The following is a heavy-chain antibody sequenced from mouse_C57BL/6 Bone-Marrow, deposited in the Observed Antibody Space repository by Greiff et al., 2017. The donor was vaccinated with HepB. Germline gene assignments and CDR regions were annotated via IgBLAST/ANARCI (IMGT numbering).Heavy chain of an antibody. J-gene: IGHJ4*01. V-gene: IGHV1-22*01. CDR3: ATAYYSNYNAMDY. CDR2: INPNNGGT. D-gene: IGHD2-5*01. Sequence: EVQLQQSGPELVKPGASVKMSCKASGYTFTDYNMHWVKQSHGKSLEWIGYINPNNGGTSYNQKFKGKAALTVNKSSSTAYMELRSLTSEDSAVYYCATAYYSNYNAMDYWGQGTSVTVSS. CDR1: GYTFTDYN.